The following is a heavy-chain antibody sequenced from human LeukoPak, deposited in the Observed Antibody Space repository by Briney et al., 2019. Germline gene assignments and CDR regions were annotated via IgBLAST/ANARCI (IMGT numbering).Heavy chain of an antibody. V-gene: IGHV3-73*01. Sequence: PGGSLRLSCAASGFTFSGSAMHWVRQASGKGLEWVGRIRSKANSYATAYAASVKGRFTISRDDSKNTAYLQMNSLKTEDTAVYYCTRLYYYDSSGYSISGFDYWGQGTLVTVSS. CDR1: GFTFSGSA. J-gene: IGHJ4*02. D-gene: IGHD3-22*01. CDR3: TRLYYYDSSGYSISGFDY. CDR2: IRSKANSYAT.